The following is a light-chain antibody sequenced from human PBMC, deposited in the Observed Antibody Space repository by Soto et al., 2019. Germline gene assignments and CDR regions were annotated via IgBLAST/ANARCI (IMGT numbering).Light chain of an antibody. J-gene: IGKJ3*01. Sequence: EIALTQSPGTLSLSPGERATLSCRASQSVSSSYLAWYQQKPGQAPRLLIYGASSRATGNPDRFIGSGSRTDFTLTIGRVESEDFAVYYCKQCGSSASFTFGPGTKVDIQ. CDR3: KQCGSSASFT. CDR2: GAS. V-gene: IGKV3-20*01. CDR1: QSVSSSY.